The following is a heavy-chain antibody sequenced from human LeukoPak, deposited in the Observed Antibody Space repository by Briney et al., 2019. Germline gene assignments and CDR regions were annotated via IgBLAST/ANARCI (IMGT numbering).Heavy chain of an antibody. D-gene: IGHD1-1*01. Sequence: GRSLRLSCAASGFTFSSYGMHWVRQAPGKGLEWVAVISYDGSNKYYADSVKGRFTISRDNSKNTLYLQMNSLRAEDTAVYYCAKELVQLTLLGLGYWGQGTLVTVSS. CDR2: ISYDGSNK. CDR3: AKELVQLTLLGLGY. J-gene: IGHJ4*02. CDR1: GFTFSSYG. V-gene: IGHV3-30*18.